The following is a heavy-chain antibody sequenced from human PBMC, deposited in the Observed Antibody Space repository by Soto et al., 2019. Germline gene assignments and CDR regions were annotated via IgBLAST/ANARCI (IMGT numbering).Heavy chain of an antibody. CDR3: ARGRTCSGGSCYPGAYNWFDP. CDR1: GFTFSSYA. Sequence: EVQLVESGGGLVQPGGSLRLSCAASGFTFSSYAMHWVRQAPGKGLEYVSAISSNGGSTYYANSVKGRFTISRDNSKNTLYLQMGSLRAEDMAVYYCARGRTCSGGSCYPGAYNWFDPWGQGTLVTVSS. V-gene: IGHV3-64*01. J-gene: IGHJ5*02. D-gene: IGHD2-15*01. CDR2: ISSNGGST.